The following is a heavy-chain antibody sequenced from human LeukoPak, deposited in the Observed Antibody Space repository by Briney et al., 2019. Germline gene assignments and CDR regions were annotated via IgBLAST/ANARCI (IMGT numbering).Heavy chain of an antibody. CDR2: ISSGGRTI. D-gene: IGHD3-22*01. V-gene: IGHV3-11*04. Sequence: PGGSLRLSCAASGFTFSGYYMSWIRQAPGKGLEWVSYISSGGRTIYYADSVKGRFTISRDNSKNTLYLQMNSLRAEDTAVYYCAREGYLRNYYDSSGYYPPAFFDYWGQGTLVTVSS. J-gene: IGHJ4*02. CDR1: GFTFSGYY. CDR3: AREGYLRNYYDSSGYYPPAFFDY.